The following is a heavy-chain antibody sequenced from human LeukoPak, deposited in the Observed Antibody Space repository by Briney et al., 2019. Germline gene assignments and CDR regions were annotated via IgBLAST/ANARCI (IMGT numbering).Heavy chain of an antibody. CDR1: GFTVSSNY. J-gene: IGHJ5*02. CDR3: ARSYGDINWFDP. D-gene: IGHD4-17*01. Sequence: PGWSLRLSCAASGFTVSSNYMSWLRQAPGKGLEWVSVIYSGGSTYYADSVKGRFTNSRDNSKNTLCLQMNSLRAEDTAVYYCARSYGDINWFDPWGQGTLVTVSS. V-gene: IGHV3-53*01. CDR2: IYSGGST.